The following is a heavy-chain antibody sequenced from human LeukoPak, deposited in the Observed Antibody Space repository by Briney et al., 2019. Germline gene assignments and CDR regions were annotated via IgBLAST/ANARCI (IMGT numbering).Heavy chain of an antibody. Sequence: GGTLRLSCAASGFTFSSYSMNWVRQAPGKGLEWVSYISSSSSTIYYADSVKGRFTISRDNAKNSLYPQMNSLRAEDTAVYYCARDCSGGSCYSGWGYYYGMDVWGQGTTVTVSS. V-gene: IGHV3-48*04. CDR3: ARDCSGGSCYSGWGYYYGMDV. CDR2: ISSSSSTI. CDR1: GFTFSSYS. J-gene: IGHJ6*02. D-gene: IGHD2-15*01.